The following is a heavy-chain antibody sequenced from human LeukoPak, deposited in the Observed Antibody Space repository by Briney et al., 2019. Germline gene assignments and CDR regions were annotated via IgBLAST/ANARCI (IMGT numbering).Heavy chain of an antibody. CDR1: GGTFSSYA. J-gene: IGHJ5*02. D-gene: IGHD2-2*02. V-gene: IGHV1-69*04. CDR2: IIPIFGIA. CDR3: ARGGDIVVVPAAIPNWFDP. Sequence: ASVKVSCKASGGTFSSYAISWVRQAPGQRLEWMGRIIPIFGIANYAQKFQGRVTITADKSTSTAYMELSSLRSEDTAVYYCARGGDIVVVPAAIPNWFDPWGQGTLVTVSA.